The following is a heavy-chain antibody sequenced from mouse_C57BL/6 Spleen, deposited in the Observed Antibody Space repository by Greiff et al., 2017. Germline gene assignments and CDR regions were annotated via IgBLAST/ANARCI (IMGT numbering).Heavy chain of an antibody. CDR2: IYPRSGNT. Sequence: VQRVESGAELARPGASVKLSCKASGYTFTSYGISWVKQRTGQGLEWIGEIYPRSGNTYYNEKFKGKATLTADKSSSTAYMELRSLTSEDSAVYFCARCDGSSFFDYWGQGTTLTVSS. CDR3: ARCDGSSFFDY. D-gene: IGHD1-1*01. CDR1: GYTFTSYG. V-gene: IGHV1-81*01. J-gene: IGHJ2*01.